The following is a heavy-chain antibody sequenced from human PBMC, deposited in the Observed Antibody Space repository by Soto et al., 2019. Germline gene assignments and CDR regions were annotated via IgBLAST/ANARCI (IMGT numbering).Heavy chain of an antibody. J-gene: IGHJ3*02. V-gene: IGHV4-34*01. CDR1: GGSFSGYY. D-gene: IGHD3-9*01. CDR3: ARDGRYYDILTGYYRGAFDI. Sequence: SETLSLTCAVYGGSFSGYYWSWIRQPPGKGLEWIGEINHSGSTNYNPSLKGRVTISVDTSKNQFSLKLSSVTAADTAVYYCARDGRYYDILTGYYRGAFDIWGQGTMVTVSS. CDR2: INHSGST.